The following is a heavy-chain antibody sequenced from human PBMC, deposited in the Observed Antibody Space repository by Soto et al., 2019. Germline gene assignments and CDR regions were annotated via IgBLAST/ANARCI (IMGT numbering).Heavy chain of an antibody. Sequence: SETLSLTCTVSGGSISSSSYYWSWIRQPPGKGLEWIGSIYYSGSTYYNPSLKSRVTISVDTSKNQFSLKLSSVTAADTAVYYCARGSAYNWFDPWGQGTLVTVSS. CDR2: IYYSGST. D-gene: IGHD3-10*01. CDR3: ARGSAYNWFDP. J-gene: IGHJ5*02. CDR1: GGSISSSSYY. V-gene: IGHV4-39*01.